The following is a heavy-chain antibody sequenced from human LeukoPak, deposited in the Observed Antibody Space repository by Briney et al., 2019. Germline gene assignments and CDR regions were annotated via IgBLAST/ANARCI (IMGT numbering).Heavy chain of an antibody. J-gene: IGHJ4*02. CDR2: IQYDGRNK. CDR1: GFSDSSSG. V-gene: IGHV3-30*02. Sequence: PGGSLRLSCAASGFSDSSSGIHWVRQAPGKGLDWLAFIQYDGRNKYYAASVKGRFTMSRDNSKTTLTMFLQMNSLRVEDKAVYYCAKGGDYALDYWGQGTLVTVSS. CDR3: AKGGDYALDY. D-gene: IGHD4-17*01.